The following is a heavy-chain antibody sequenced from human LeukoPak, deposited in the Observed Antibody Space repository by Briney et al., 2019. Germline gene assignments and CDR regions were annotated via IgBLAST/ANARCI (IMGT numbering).Heavy chain of an antibody. Sequence: GGSLRLSCAASGFTFSSYAMSWVRQAPGKGLEWVSSISGGGAVTYYADSVKGRFTISRDNSKNTVYLRMNSLRAEDTAVYYCAKEPRVATIEIFDYWGQGTLVTVSS. CDR2: ISGGGAVT. CDR1: GFTFSSYA. J-gene: IGHJ4*02. CDR3: AKEPRVATIEIFDY. V-gene: IGHV3-23*01. D-gene: IGHD5-12*01.